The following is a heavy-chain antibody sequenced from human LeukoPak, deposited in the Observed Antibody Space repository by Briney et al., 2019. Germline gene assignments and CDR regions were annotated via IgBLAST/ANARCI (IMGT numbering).Heavy chain of an antibody. V-gene: IGHV3-7*03. CDR1: GFSFGSYW. J-gene: IGHJ4*02. CDR2: IKQDGSDK. D-gene: IGHD6-25*01. CDR3: ARGGGHLDC. Sequence: GGSLRLSCAASGFSFGSYWMSWVRQAPGKGLEWVANIKQDGSDKYYLTSVRGRFTISRDNAKNSLFLQMNSLRVEDTAVYYCARGGGHLDCWGQGTLVTVSS.